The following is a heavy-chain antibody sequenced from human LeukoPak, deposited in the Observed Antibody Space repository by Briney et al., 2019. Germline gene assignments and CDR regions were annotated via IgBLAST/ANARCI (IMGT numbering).Heavy chain of an antibody. CDR2: LYNSGST. V-gene: IGHV4-59*11. CDR1: GGSFSSQH. J-gene: IGHJ3*02. D-gene: IGHD5-24*01. Sequence: PAETLSLTCTVSGGSFSSQHWSWIRKPPGKGLEWIGYLYNSGSTNYNPSLKSRVTISVDTSKNQFSLKLSSVTAADTAVYYCARGPVELASQGEDAFDIWGQGTMVTVSS. CDR3: ARGPVELASQGEDAFDI.